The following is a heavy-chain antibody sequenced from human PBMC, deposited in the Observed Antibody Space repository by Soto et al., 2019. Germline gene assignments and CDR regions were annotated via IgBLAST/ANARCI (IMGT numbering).Heavy chain of an antibody. CDR2: ISAYNGNT. D-gene: IGHD5-12*01. CDR1: GYTFTSYG. V-gene: IGHV1-18*04. CDR3: ARDLADDDEFNLPLRLSTYGMDV. J-gene: IGHJ6*02. Sequence: QVQLVQSGAEVKKPGASVKVSCKASGYTFTSYGISWVRQAPGQGLEWMGWISAYNGNTNYAQKLQGRVTMTTDTSASTAYMELRSLRSDDTAVYYCARDLADDDEFNLPLRLSTYGMDVWGQGTTVTVSS.